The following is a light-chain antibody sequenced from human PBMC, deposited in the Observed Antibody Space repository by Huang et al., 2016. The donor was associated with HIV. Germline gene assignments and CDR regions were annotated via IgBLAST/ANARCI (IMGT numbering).Light chain of an antibody. J-gene: IGKJ4*01. CDR1: QSITNY. CDR3: QQRRKWLT. Sequence: EIVLTQSPGTLSLSPGERPTLSCRASQSITNYLAWYQHKPGQAPRLLIYDASTRATGIPGRFSGSGSGTDFTLTISSLEPEDFAVYYCQQRRKWLTFGGGTKVEIK. V-gene: IGKV3-11*01. CDR2: DAS.